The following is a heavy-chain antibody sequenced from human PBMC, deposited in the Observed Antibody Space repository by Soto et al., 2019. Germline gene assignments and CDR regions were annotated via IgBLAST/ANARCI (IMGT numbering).Heavy chain of an antibody. D-gene: IGHD5-12*01. Sequence: QVQLVQSGAEEKKPGASVKVSCKASGYTFTNYAMHWVRQAPGQRLEWMGWINAGNGNTKYSQKFQGRVTITRDTSASTAYMELSSLRSEDTAVYYCARVSGYYRPDYCGQGPLVTVSS. CDR3: ARVSGYYRPDY. V-gene: IGHV1-3*05. CDR1: GYTFTNYA. CDR2: INAGNGNT. J-gene: IGHJ4*02.